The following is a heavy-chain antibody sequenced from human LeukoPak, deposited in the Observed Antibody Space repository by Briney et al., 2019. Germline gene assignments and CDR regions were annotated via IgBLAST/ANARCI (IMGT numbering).Heavy chain of an antibody. D-gene: IGHD5-18*01. CDR3: GRDTVGYGGAFDI. CDR2: ISFDGSNK. J-gene: IGHJ3*02. V-gene: IGHV3-30-3*01. CDR1: GFSFSSYW. Sequence: GGSLRLACAAPGFSFSSYWMHWVRQAPGKGLEWVAVISFDGSNKYYADSVKGRSTISRDNSKNTLYLQVNSLRPEDTAVYYCGRDTVGYGGAFDIWGQGTMVTVSS.